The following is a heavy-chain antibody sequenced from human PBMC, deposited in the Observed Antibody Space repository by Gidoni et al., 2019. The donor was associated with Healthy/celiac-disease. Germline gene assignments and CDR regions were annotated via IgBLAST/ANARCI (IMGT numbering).Heavy chain of an antibody. J-gene: IGHJ4*02. V-gene: IGHV3-48*03. D-gene: IGHD4-17*01. Sequence: EVQLVESGGGLVQPGGSLRLSCAASGFTFSSYEMNWVRQAPGKGLEWVSYISSSGSTIYYADSVKGRFTISRDNAKNSLYLQMNSLRAEDTAVYYCARERYGGNSSRHSHWGQGTLVTVSS. CDR2: ISSSGSTI. CDR3: ARERYGGNSSRHSH. CDR1: GFTFSSYE.